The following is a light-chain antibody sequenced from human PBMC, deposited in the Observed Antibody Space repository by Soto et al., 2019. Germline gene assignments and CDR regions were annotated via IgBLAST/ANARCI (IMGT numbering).Light chain of an antibody. Sequence: EVVLTQSPGTLSLSPGERAILSCRASQSVSSSFLAWYHQKPGRTPRLLIYDASSMATGIPDRFSGSGSGTDVPRTIDRREPEDFAVYYCQHYGRSPGLFTFGPGTKVDL. CDR2: DAS. CDR3: QHYGRSPGLFT. V-gene: IGKV3-20*01. J-gene: IGKJ3*01. CDR1: QSVSSSF.